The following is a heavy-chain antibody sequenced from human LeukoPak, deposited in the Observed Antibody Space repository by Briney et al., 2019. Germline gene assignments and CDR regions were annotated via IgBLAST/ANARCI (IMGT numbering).Heavy chain of an antibody. CDR1: GGSISSGSYY. Sequence: SETLSLTCTVSGGSISSGSYYWSWIRQPAGKGLEWIGRICTSGSTNYNPSLKSRVTISVDTSKNQFSLKLSSVTAADTAVYYCARWRVGYCSGGSCYSFASVAFDIWGQGTMVTVSS. J-gene: IGHJ3*02. CDR3: ARWRVGYCSGGSCYSFASVAFDI. D-gene: IGHD2-15*01. CDR2: ICTSGST. V-gene: IGHV4-61*02.